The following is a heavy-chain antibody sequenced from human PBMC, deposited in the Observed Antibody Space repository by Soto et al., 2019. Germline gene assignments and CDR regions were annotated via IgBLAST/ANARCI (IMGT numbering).Heavy chain of an antibody. Sequence: QVQLVQSGAAVKKPGASVKVSCKASGYTFTSYYMHWVRQAAGQGLEWMGIINPSSGSSHYPQKFQGRVTMTRDTSTSTVYMELSSLRSEDTAVYYCARRDYGDSDYWGQGTLVTVSS. D-gene: IGHD3-16*01. J-gene: IGHJ4*02. CDR2: INPSSGSS. V-gene: IGHV1-46*01. CDR3: ARRDYGDSDY. CDR1: GYTFTSYY.